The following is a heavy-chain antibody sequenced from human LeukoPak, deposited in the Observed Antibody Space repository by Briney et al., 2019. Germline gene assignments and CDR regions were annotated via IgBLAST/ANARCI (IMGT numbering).Heavy chain of an antibody. CDR2: IIPILGIA. V-gene: IGHV1-69*04. J-gene: IGHJ4*02. CDR1: GGTFSSYA. D-gene: IGHD3-22*01. CDR3: ASSPIVVVIPYYFDY. Sequence: SVKVSCKASGGTFSSYAISWVRQAPGQGLEWMGRIIPILGIANYAQKFQGRVTITADKSTSTAYMGLSSLRSEDTAVYYYASSPIVVVIPYYFDYWGQGTLVTVSS.